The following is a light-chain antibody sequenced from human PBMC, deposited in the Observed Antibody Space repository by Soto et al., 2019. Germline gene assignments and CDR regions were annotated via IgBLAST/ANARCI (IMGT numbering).Light chain of an antibody. V-gene: IGKV1-5*03. Sequence: DIQMTQSPSTLSASVGDRVTINCRASQSINRWLAWYQQKPGKAPKLLIYKASTLESGVPSRFSGGGIGTEFSLSISSLQPDDFATYYCQQYSTYPYIFGQGTKVEIK. J-gene: IGKJ2*01. CDR1: QSINRW. CDR3: QQYSTYPYI. CDR2: KAS.